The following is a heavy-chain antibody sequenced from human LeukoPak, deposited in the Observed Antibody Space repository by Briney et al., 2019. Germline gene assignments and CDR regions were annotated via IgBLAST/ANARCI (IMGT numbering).Heavy chain of an antibody. CDR3: ARDKGLRVYDY. CDR1: GNSISSGDNY. J-gene: IGHJ4*02. V-gene: IGHV4-61*02. CDR2: IYTSGST. Sequence: SETLSLTCTVSGNSISSGDNYWRWIRQPAGKGLEWIGRIYTSGSTNYNPSLKSRVTISVDTSKNQFSLKLSSVTAADTAVYYCARDKGLRVYDYWGQGTLVTVSS. D-gene: IGHD4-17*01.